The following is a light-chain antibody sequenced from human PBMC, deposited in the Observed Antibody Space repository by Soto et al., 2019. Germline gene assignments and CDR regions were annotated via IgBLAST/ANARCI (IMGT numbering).Light chain of an antibody. J-gene: IGKJ1*01. CDR1: QSVSSN. CDR2: DAS. CDR3: QQHNNWPRT. Sequence: EIVMTQSPATLSVSPGERATLSCRASQSVSSNLAWFQQKPGQAPRLLIYDASTRATGIPARFSGSGSGTEFTLTISGLQSEDFAVYYCQQHNNWPRTFGQGTKVEI. V-gene: IGKV3-15*01.